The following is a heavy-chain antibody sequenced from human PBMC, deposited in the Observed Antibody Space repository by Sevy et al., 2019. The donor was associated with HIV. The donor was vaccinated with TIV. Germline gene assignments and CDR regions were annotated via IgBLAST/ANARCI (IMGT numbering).Heavy chain of an antibody. CDR1: GFTFSSYG. D-gene: IGHD4-17*01. CDR3: ARGNGGEVSTGWFDP. Sequence: GGSLRLSCAASGFTFSSYGMHWVRQAPGKGLEWVAVIWYDVSNKYYADSVKGRFTISRDNSKNTLYLQMNSLRAEDTAVYYCARGNGGEVSTGWFDPWGQGTLVTVSS. V-gene: IGHV3-33*01. CDR2: IWYDVSNK. J-gene: IGHJ5*02.